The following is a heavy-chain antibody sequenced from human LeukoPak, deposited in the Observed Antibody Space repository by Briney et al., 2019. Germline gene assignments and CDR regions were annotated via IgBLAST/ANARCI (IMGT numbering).Heavy chain of an antibody. D-gene: IGHD2-2*01. Sequence: ASVKVSCKPSGYIFTTYAIHWVRQAPGRGLEWMGLINADDGNTRYSQRFQGRVTITRDTSANTAYMELSSLRFEDTAAYYCARGIVVKPSANWFDPWGQGTPVTVSS. V-gene: IGHV1-3*01. CDR1: GYIFTTYA. J-gene: IGHJ5*02. CDR2: INADDGNT. CDR3: ARGIVVKPSANWFDP.